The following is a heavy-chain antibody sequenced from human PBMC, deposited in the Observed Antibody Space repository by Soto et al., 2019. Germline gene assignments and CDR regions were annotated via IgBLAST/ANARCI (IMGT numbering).Heavy chain of an antibody. CDR3: ARAPLYYYDSSGSAHNWFDP. CDR2: IYYSGST. J-gene: IGHJ5*02. Sequence: PSETLSLTCTVSGGSISSGGYYWSWIRQHPGKGLEWIGYIYYSGSTYYNPSLKSRVTISVDTSKNQFSLKLSSVTAADTAVYYCARAPLYYYDSSGSAHNWFDPWGQGTLVTSPQ. CDR1: GGSISSGGYY. V-gene: IGHV4-31*03. D-gene: IGHD3-22*01.